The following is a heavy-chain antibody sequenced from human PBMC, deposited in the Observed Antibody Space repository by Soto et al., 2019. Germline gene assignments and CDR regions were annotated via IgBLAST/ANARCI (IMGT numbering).Heavy chain of an antibody. CDR1: GFSLSTSGVG. D-gene: IGHD4-17*01. V-gene: IGHV2-5*02. J-gene: IGHJ4*02. Sequence: QITLKESGPTLVKPTQTPTLTCTFSGFSLSTSGVGVGWIRQPPGKALEWLALTYWDDDKRYSPSLKSRLTATXXTSKNQVVLTMTNMDPVDTATYYCAHRQRTVYFDYWGQGTLVTVSS. CDR3: AHRQRTVYFDY. CDR2: TYWDDDK.